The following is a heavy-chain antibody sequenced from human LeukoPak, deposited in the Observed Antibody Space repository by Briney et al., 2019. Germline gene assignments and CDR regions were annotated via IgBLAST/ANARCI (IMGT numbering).Heavy chain of an antibody. CDR3: ARGVHDYSNPTWYFDL. J-gene: IGHJ2*01. Sequence: SVKVSCKASGGTFSSYAISWVRQAPGQGLEWMGGIIPIFGTANYAQKFQGRVTITADESTSTAYMELSSLRSEDTAVYYCARGVHDYSNPTWYFDLWGRGTLVTVS. V-gene: IGHV1-69*19. CDR1: GGTFSSYA. D-gene: IGHD4-11*01. CDR2: IIPIFGTA.